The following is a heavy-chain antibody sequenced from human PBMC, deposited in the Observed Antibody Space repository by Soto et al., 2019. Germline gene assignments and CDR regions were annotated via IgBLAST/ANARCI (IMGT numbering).Heavy chain of an antibody. CDR2: IFPTGTP. J-gene: IGHJ4*02. CDR1: GAPLTGATSS. Sequence: PSETLSLPCSVSGAPLTGATSSWNWIRHPPGKGLERIVYIFPTGTPYHTPSLKSRGTIAIDVSENPFSLSLRSLTAADTAVYYCARSREFDYWSQGTLVTVSS. CDR3: ARSREFDY. V-gene: IGHV4-30-2*01.